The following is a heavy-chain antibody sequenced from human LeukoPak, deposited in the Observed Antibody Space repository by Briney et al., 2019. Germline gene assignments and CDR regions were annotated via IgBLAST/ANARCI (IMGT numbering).Heavy chain of an antibody. J-gene: IGHJ4*02. V-gene: IGHV1-18*04. CDR2: INTYNGNT. CDR1: GYTFTSYG. CDR3: AREESGGYFDY. D-gene: IGHD2-8*02. Sequence: ASVKVSCKASGYTFTSYGISWVRQAPGQGPEWMGWINTYNGNTNYAQNHQGRVTMTTDTSTSTAYMDLSSLRSEDTAMYFCAREESGGYFDYWGQGTLVTVSS.